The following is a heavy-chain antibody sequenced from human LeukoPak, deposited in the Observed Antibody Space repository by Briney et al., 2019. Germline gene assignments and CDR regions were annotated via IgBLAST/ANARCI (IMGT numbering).Heavy chain of an antibody. D-gene: IGHD3-22*01. J-gene: IGHJ6*02. CDR1: GFTFSSYS. CDR2: ISSSSSTI. CDR3: AKDLSSAITSALVLDV. Sequence: PGGSLRLSCAASGFTFSSYSMNWVRQAPGKGLEWVPYISSSSSTIYYADSVKGRFTISRDNAKNSLYLQMTSLRPEDTALYYCAKDLSSAITSALVLDVWGQGTTVIVSS. V-gene: IGHV3-48*01.